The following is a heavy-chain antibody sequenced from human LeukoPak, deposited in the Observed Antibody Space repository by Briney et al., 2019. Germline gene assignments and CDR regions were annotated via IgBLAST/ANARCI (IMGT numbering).Heavy chain of an antibody. CDR1: GGSFSGYY. J-gene: IGHJ4*02. CDR3: ARIGPGASFDY. V-gene: IGHV4-34*01. CDR2: INHSGST. Sequence: PSETLSLTCAVYGGSFSGYYWSWIRQPPGKGLGWIGEINHSGSTNYNPSLKSRVTISVDTSKNQFSLKLSSVTAADTAVYYCARIGPGASFDYWGQGTLVTVSS. D-gene: IGHD3-10*01.